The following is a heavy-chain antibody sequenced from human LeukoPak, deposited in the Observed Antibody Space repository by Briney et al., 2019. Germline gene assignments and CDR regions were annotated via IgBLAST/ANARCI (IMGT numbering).Heavy chain of an antibody. CDR2: IYSGGST. CDR3: ARDRGLHSSPPGMDV. CDR1: GFTVSSNY. J-gene: IGHJ6*02. Sequence: RSGGSLRLSCAASGFTVSSNYMSWVRQAPGKGLEWVSLIYSGGSTEYADSVKGRFTISRDNSKNRLYLQMNSLRAEDTAVYYCARDRGLHSSPPGMDVWGQGTTVTVSS. V-gene: IGHV3-53*01. D-gene: IGHD6-19*01.